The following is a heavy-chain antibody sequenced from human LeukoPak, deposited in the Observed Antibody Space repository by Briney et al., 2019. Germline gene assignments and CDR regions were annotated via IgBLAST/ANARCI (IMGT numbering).Heavy chain of an antibody. CDR2: ISGSGGST. D-gene: IGHD2-2*01. Sequence: GGSLRPSCAASGFTFSSYAMSWVRQAPGKGLEWVSAISGSGGSTYYADSVKGRFTISRDNSKNTLYLQMNSLRAEDTAVYYCAKDTPHCSSTSCYYDYWGQGTLVTVSS. CDR3: AKDTPHCSSTSCYYDY. V-gene: IGHV3-23*01. J-gene: IGHJ4*02. CDR1: GFTFSSYA.